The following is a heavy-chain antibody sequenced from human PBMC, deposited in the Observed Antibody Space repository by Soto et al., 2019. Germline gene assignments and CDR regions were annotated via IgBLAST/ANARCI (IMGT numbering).Heavy chain of an antibody. CDR3: ARTPHRAVVTLWYFDY. V-gene: IGHV3-30-3*01. Sequence: GGSLRLSCAASGFTFSSYAMHWVRQAPGKGLEWVAVISYDGSNKYYADSVKGRFTISRDNSKNTLYLQMNSLRAEDTAVYYCARTPHRAVVTLWYFDYWGQGTLVTVSS. J-gene: IGHJ4*02. CDR1: GFTFSSYA. D-gene: IGHD2-21*02. CDR2: ISYDGSNK.